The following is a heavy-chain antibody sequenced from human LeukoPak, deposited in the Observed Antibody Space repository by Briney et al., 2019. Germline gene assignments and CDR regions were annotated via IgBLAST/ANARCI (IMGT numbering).Heavy chain of an antibody. CDR3: ARSMATVSPFDY. CDR1: GGTFSSYA. V-gene: IGHV1-69*01. Sequence: SVKVSCKASGGTFSSYAISWVRLAPGLGLEWMGGIIPIFGTANYAQKFQGRVTITADESTSTAYMELSSLRSEDTAVYYCARSMATVSPFDYWGQGTLVTVSS. CDR2: IIPIFGTA. J-gene: IGHJ4*02. D-gene: IGHD5-24*01.